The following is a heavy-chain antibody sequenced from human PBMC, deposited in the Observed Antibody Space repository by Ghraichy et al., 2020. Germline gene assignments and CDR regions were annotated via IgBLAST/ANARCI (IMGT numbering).Heavy chain of an antibody. CDR3: AAAPGGSSSWSPWADGMDV. V-gene: IGHV1-58*01. Sequence: SVKVSCKASGFTFTSSAVQWVRQARGQRLEWIGWIVVGSGNTNYAQKFQERVTITRDMSTSTAYMELSSLRSEDTAVYYCAAAPGGSSSWSPWADGMDVWGQGTTVTVSS. CDR2: IVVGSGNT. J-gene: IGHJ6*02. CDR1: GFTFTSSA. D-gene: IGHD6-13*01.